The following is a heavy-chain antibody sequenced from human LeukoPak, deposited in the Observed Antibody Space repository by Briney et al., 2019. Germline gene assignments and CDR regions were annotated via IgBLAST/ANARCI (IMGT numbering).Heavy chain of an antibody. V-gene: IGHV1-2*02. CDR1: GYSFTDYY. D-gene: IGHD3-22*01. Sequence: ASVKVSCKSSGYSFTDYYVHWVRQAPGEGLESLGWINPKSGDTGSAQNFQDRVTVTRDTSISTAYMELRSLTSDDTAVYYCARAFQATYFYASSGPSDFWGQGTLVTVSS. J-gene: IGHJ4*02. CDR3: ARAFQATYFYASSGPSDF. CDR2: INPKSGDT.